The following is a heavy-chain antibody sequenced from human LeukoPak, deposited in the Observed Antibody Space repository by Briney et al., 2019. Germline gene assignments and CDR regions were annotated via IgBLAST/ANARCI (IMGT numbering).Heavy chain of an antibody. CDR3: ARVYSTNYYGSGDRPFLFDY. V-gene: IGHV1-18*01. D-gene: IGHD3-10*01. Sequence: GASVKVSCKASGRTFTSYGFSWVRQAPGQGLEWMGWISTYYGNTNYAQKLQDRVTMTTDTSTGTAYMELTSLRSDDTAVYYCARVYSTNYYGSGDRPFLFDYWGQGTVVTVSS. CDR1: GRTFTSYG. J-gene: IGHJ4*02. CDR2: ISTYYGNT.